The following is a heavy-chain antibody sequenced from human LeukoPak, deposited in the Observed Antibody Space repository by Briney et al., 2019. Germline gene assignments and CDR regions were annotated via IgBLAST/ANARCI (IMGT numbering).Heavy chain of an antibody. CDR2: ISAYNGNT. V-gene: IGHV1-18*01. Sequence: ASVKVSRKASGYTFTSYGISWVRQAPGQGLEWMGWISAYNGNTNYAQKLQGRVTMTTDTSTSTAYMELRSLRSDDTAVYYCARVLQKLWFGGTYYFDYWGQGTLVTVSS. D-gene: IGHD3-10*01. CDR3: ARVLQKLWFGGTYYFDY. CDR1: GYTFTSYG. J-gene: IGHJ4*02.